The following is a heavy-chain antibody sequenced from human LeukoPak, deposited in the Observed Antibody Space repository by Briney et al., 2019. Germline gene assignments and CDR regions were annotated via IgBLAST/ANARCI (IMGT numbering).Heavy chain of an antibody. J-gene: IGHJ4*02. CDR1: GFTFTQYA. D-gene: IGHD2-15*01. Sequence: PGGSLRLSCAASGFTFTQYAMSWVRQAPGKGLEWVTSMSGSGGYTYYANSVKGRFTISRDNSKNTVYLQMNSLRVEDTALYYRARDEPRRGCNRVTCYSDFGYWGQGTLVTVSS. V-gene: IGHV3-23*01. CDR3: ARDEPRRGCNRVTCYSDFGY. CDR2: MSGSGGYT.